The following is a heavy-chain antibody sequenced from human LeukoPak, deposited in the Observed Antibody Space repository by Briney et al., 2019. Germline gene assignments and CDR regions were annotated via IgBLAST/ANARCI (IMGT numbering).Heavy chain of an antibody. CDR2: ISSSSSYI. V-gene: IGHV3-21*01. D-gene: IGHD6-13*01. J-gene: IGHJ5*02. Sequence: GGSLRLSCAASGFTFSSYSMNWVRQAPGKGPEWVSSISSSSSYIYYADSVKGRFTISRDNAKNTLYLQMNSLRAEDTAVYYCARDGSSWPNWFDPWGQGTLVTVSS. CDR1: GFTFSSYS. CDR3: ARDGSSWPNWFDP.